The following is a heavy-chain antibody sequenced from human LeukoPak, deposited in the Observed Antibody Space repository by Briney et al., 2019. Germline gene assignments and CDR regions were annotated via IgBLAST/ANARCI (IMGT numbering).Heavy chain of an antibody. CDR3: ARVLGYSYGPENWFDP. J-gene: IGHJ5*02. D-gene: IGHD5-18*01. V-gene: IGHV4-39*07. CDR2: IYYSGST. CDR1: GGSISSSSYY. Sequence: PSETLSLTCTVSGGSISSSSYYWGWIRQPPGKGLEWIGSIYYSGSTYYNPSLKSRVTISVDTSKNQFSLKLSSVTAADTAVYYCARVLGYSYGPENWFDPWGQGTLVTVSS.